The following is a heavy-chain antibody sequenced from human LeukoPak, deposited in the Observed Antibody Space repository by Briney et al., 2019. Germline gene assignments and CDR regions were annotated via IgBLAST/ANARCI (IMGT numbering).Heavy chain of an antibody. CDR2: INPNSGGT. CDR1: GYTFTGYY. Sequence: ASVKVSCKASGYTFTGYYMHWVRQAPGQGLEWMGWINPNSGGTNYAQKFQGRVTMTRDTSISTAYMELSRLRSDDTAVYYCARGVPHHTAHSGYDYTPLVDLLLGRFYYYYYMDVWGKGTTVTVSS. CDR3: ARGVPHHTAHSGYDYTPLVDLLLGRFYYYYYMDV. V-gene: IGHV1-2*02. D-gene: IGHD5-12*01. J-gene: IGHJ6*03.